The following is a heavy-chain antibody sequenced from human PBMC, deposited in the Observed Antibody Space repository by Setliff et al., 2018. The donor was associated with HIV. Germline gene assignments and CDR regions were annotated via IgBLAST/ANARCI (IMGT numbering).Heavy chain of an antibody. D-gene: IGHD3-10*01. CDR1: GYTFSNFG. CDR3: AREAPRYASGAFDL. CDR2: INGYSGKT. V-gene: IGHV1-18*01. J-gene: IGHJ3*01. Sequence: GASVKVSCKSSGYTFSNFGVSWVRQAPGQGLEWQGYINGYSGKTHCSPRLQGRLTMTTDTSTDPDYLELRSLASDDTAIYYCAREAPRYASGAFDLWGRGTMVTVSS.